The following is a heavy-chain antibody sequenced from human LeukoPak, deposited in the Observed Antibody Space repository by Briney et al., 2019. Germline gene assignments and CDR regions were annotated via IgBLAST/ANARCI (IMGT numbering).Heavy chain of an antibody. CDR3: ATGLSITFGGVIAIDY. CDR1: GYTLTELP. J-gene: IGHJ4*02. Sequence: ASVKVSCKVSGYTLTELPMHWVRQAPGKGLEWMGGFDPEDGETIYAQKFQGRVTMTEDTSTDTAYMELSSLRSEDTAVYYCATGLSITFGGVIAIDYWGQGTLVTISS. V-gene: IGHV1-24*01. D-gene: IGHD3-16*02. CDR2: FDPEDGET.